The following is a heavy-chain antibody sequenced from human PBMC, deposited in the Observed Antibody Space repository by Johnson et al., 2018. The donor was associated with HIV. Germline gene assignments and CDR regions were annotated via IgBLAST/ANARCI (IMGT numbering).Heavy chain of an antibody. CDR3: ARRASILGAWRDAFDI. Sequence: QVQLVESGGGVVQPGGSLRLSCAASGFTFSSYGMHWVRQAPGKGLEWVAFIRYDRSNKYYADSVKGRFTVSRDNSKNTRYLQMKSLRAEDMAVYYCARRASILGAWRDAFDIWGQGTMVTVSS. CDR2: IRYDRSNK. D-gene: IGHD1-26*01. V-gene: IGHV3-30*02. CDR1: GFTFSSYG. J-gene: IGHJ3*02.